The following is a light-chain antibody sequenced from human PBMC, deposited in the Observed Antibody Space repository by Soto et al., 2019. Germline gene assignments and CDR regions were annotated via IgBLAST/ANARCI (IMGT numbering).Light chain of an antibody. J-gene: IGLJ2*01. CDR3: SSYTRSSTLVV. CDR1: SSDVGSYNY. CDR2: DVS. Sequence: QSALTQPASVSGSPGQSITISCTGSSSDVGSYNYVSWYQQHPGKAPKLMIYDVSNRPLGVSNRFSGSKSGNTASLTISGLQVDDEADYYCSSYTRSSTLVVFGGGTKLTVL. V-gene: IGLV2-14*01.